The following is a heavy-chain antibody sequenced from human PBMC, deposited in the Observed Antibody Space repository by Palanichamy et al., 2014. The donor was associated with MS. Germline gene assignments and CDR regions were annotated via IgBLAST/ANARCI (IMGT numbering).Heavy chain of an antibody. Sequence: EVQLVESGGGLVQPGGSLRLTCAASGFTVSSNYMSWVRQAPGKGLEWVSVIYSGGFTYYADSVKGRFSISRDHSKNTLYLQMNSLRAEDTAVYYCARDSGYHDSSGFWGQGTLVVVSS. CDR2: IYSGGFT. V-gene: IGHV3-66*01. CDR1: GFTVSSNY. D-gene: IGHD3-22*01. J-gene: IGHJ4*02. CDR3: ARDSGYHDSSGF.